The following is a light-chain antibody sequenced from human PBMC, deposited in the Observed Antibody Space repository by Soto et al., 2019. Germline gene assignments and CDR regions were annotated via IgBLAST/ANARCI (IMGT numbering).Light chain of an antibody. V-gene: IGKV3-15*01. CDR1: QTVSSN. CDR2: DAS. CDR3: QHYNNWHSDA. J-gene: IGKJ2*01. Sequence: DIVMTQSPATLSVSAGERATISCRASQTVSSNLAWYQQKPGKAPRLLIYDASTRDTGVPARFSGSGSGTEFTLITISMLYEDVVVSYCQHYNNWHSDAFGQGTKVDIK.